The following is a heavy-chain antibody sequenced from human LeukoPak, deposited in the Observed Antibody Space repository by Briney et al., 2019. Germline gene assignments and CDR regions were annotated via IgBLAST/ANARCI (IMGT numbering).Heavy chain of an antibody. CDR2: ISISGSKT. V-gene: IGHV3-23*01. D-gene: IGHD2-15*01. J-gene: IGHJ5*02. CDR3: ARDPRNVGLAP. CDR1: EFDFSSHA. Sequence: GGSLRLSCAASEFDFSSHAMTWVRQAPGKGLEWVSAISISGSKTYYADSVKGRFTISRDNSKNTLYLQMNSLRVEDTAVYYCARDPRNVGLAPWGQGTLVTVSS.